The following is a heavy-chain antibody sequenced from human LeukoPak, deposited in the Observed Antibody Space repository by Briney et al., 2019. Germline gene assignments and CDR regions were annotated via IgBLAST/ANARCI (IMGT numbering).Heavy chain of an antibody. CDR3: ARSRLDSSSWFDYYYYGMDV. V-gene: IGHV1-3*01. J-gene: IGHJ6*02. CDR2: INAGNGNT. CDR1: GYTFTSYA. Sequence: ASVKVSCKASGYTFTSYAMHWVRQAPGQRLEWMGWINAGNGNTKYSQKFQGRVTITRDTSASTAYMELSSLRSEDTAVYYCARSRLDSSSWFDYYYYGMDVWGQGTTVTVSS. D-gene: IGHD6-13*01.